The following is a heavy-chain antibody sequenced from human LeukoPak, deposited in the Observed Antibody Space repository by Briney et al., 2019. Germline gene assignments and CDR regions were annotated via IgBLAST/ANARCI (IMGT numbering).Heavy chain of an antibody. D-gene: IGHD6-13*01. CDR2: IHRSEST. Sequence: SETLSLTCAGYGGSFSAYYWNWIRQPPGKGLEWIGEIHRSESTNYNPSLKSRVTISVDTSKNQFSLKLRSVTAADTAVYYCARISSSNWYNERGAFDVWGQGTMGTVSS. J-gene: IGHJ3*01. CDR1: GGSFSAYY. V-gene: IGHV4-34*01. CDR3: ARISSSNWYNERGAFDV.